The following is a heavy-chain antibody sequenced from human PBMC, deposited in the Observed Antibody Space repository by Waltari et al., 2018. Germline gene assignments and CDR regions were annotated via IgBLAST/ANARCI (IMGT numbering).Heavy chain of an antibody. D-gene: IGHD1-26*01. V-gene: IGHV3-48*04. J-gene: IGHJ4*02. CDR1: GATVISYG. CDR2: ISSSSSTI. CDR3: ARYSVGATPGDY. Sequence: EVQLVESGGGLVQPGGALRLSWPASGATVISYGMNWVGQATGKVLEFVSYISSSSSTIYYADSVKGRFTISRDNAKNSLYLQMTSLRAEDTAVYYCARYSVGATPGDYWGQGTLVTVSS.